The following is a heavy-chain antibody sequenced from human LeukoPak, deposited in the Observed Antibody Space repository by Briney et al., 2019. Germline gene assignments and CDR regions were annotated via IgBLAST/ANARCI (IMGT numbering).Heavy chain of an antibody. J-gene: IGHJ4*02. CDR2: TYYSGST. D-gene: IGHD5-18*01. CDR3: ARVLLYSYGYIDY. CDR1: GGSISSSSYY. V-gene: IGHV4-39*07. Sequence: SETLSLTCTVSGGSISSSSYYWGWIRQPPGKGLEWIGSTYYSGSTYYNPSLKSRVTISVDTSKNQFSLKLSPVTAADTAVYYCARVLLYSYGYIDYWGQGTLVTVSS.